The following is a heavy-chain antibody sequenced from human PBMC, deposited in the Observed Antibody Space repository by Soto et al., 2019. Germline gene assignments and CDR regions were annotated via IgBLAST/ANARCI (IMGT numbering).Heavy chain of an antibody. Sequence: GGSLRLSCAASGFTFSSYGMHWVRQAPGKGLEWVAVISYDESNKYYADSVKGRFTISRDNAKKSLYLQMISLRAEDTAVYYCATVCRFCSGSNSLYWGRGTLVTVSS. V-gene: IGHV3-30*03. CDR2: ISYDESNK. CDR1: GFTFSSYG. D-gene: IGHD2-15*01. J-gene: IGHJ4*02. CDR3: ATVCRFCSGSNSLY.